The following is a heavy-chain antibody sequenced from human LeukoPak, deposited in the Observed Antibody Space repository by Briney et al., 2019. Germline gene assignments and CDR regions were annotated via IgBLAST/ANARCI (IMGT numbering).Heavy chain of an antibody. CDR2: IYYSGST. J-gene: IGHJ3*02. D-gene: IGHD4-11*01. CDR1: GGSISSGGYY. CDR3: ARDITTITYAFDI. V-gene: IGHV4-31*03. Sequence: PSETLSLTCTVSGGSISSGGYYWSWIRQHPGKGLEWIGYIYYSGSTYYNPSLKSRVTISVDTSKNQFSLKLSSVTAADTAVYYCARDITTITYAFDIWGQGTMVTVSS.